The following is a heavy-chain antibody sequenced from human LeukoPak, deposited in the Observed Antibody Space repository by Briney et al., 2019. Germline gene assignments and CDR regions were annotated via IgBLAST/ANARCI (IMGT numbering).Heavy chain of an antibody. CDR3: ARSTVTTFTYYYYGMDV. CDR2: TRNKANSYTT. Sequence: GGSLRLSCAASGFTFSDHYMDWVRQAPGKGLEWVGRTRNKANSYTTEYAASVKGRFTISRDDSKNSLYLQMNSLKTEDTAVYYCARSTVTTFTYYYYGMDVWGQGTTVTVSS. J-gene: IGHJ6*02. D-gene: IGHD4-17*01. V-gene: IGHV3-72*01. CDR1: GFTFSDHY.